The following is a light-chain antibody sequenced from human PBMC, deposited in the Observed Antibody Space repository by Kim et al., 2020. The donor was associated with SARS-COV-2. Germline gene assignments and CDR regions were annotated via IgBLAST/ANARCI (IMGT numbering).Light chain of an antibody. Sequence: SSELTQDPAVSVALGQTVRITCQGDSLRTYYASWYQQKPGQAPILVIYGKNNRPSGIPDRFSGSSSGNTASLTVTGAQAVDEADYYCSSRDNGGDHVLFGGGTKLTVL. V-gene: IGLV3-19*01. J-gene: IGLJ2*01. CDR3: SSRDNGGDHVL. CDR2: GKN. CDR1: SLRTYY.